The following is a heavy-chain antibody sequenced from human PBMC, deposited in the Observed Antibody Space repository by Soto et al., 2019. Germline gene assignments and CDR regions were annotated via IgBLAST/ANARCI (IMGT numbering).Heavy chain of an antibody. CDR3: ARAMPGIARHEDY. D-gene: IGHD6-13*01. CDR1: GFTFSDYY. CDR2: ISGSSSYT. J-gene: IGHJ4*02. V-gene: IGHV3-11*05. Sequence: QVQLVESGGGLVKPGGSLRLSCAASGFTFSDYYMSWIRQAPGKGLEWLSYISGSSSYTNYADSVKGRFTISRDNAKNSLYLQMNSLRAEDPAVYYCARAMPGIARHEDYWGQGTLVTVSS.